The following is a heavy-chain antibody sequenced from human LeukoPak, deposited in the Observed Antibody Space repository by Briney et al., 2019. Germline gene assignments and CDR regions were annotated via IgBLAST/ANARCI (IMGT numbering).Heavy chain of an antibody. Sequence: GGSLRLSCAASGFAFSVYAMSWLRQPPGKGLEWVSTINANSIGTSYAASVRGRFTTSRDNAKDTLYLQLSTLRADDTATYYCAKPISGGLAVTADWFRPWGQGTLVVVSS. CDR3: AKPISGGLAVTADWFRP. D-gene: IGHD6-19*01. V-gene: IGHV3-23*01. J-gene: IGHJ5*02. CDR1: GFAFSVYA. CDR2: INANSIGT.